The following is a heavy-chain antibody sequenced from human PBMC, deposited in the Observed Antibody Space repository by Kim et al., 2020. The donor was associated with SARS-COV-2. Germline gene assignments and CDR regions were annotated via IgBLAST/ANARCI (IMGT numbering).Heavy chain of an antibody. J-gene: IGHJ6*02. CDR3: ASQHSGYDLLSGYYYYGMDV. D-gene: IGHD5-12*01. CDR1: GGSFSGYY. V-gene: IGHV4-34*01. CDR2: INHSGST. Sequence: SETLSLTCAVYGGSFSGYYWSWIRQPPGKGLEWIGEINHSGSTNYNPSLKSRVTISVDTSKNQFSLKLSSVTAADTAVYYCASQHSGYDLLSGYYYYGMDVWGQGTTVTVSS.